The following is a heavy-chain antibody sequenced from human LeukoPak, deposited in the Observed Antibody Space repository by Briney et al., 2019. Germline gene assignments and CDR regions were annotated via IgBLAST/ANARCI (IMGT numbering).Heavy chain of an antibody. CDR1: GYSFTSYW. Sequence: GESLRISCKGSGYSFTSYWISWVRQMPGKGLEWMGRIDPSDSYTSYSPSFQGHVTISAGKSISTAYLQWSSLKASDTAMYYCARHLAGFSSGSQGTDYWGQGTLVTVSS. CDR2: IDPSDSYT. D-gene: IGHD6-19*01. CDR3: ARHLAGFSSGSQGTDY. J-gene: IGHJ4*02. V-gene: IGHV5-10-1*01.